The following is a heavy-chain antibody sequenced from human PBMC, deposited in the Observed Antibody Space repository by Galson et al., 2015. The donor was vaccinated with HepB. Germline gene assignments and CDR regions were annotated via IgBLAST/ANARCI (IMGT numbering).Heavy chain of an antibody. J-gene: IGHJ6*03. Sequence: SLRLSCAASGFPFSSYSLNWVRQAPGKGLEWVSSIISGSNYIFYADSVKGRFTISRDNAKNSLYLQMNSLRAEDTAIYYCARGRDFWSGDYYYYMDVWGRGTTVTVSS. CDR3: ARGRDFWSGDYYYYMDV. V-gene: IGHV3-21*01. CDR2: IISGSNYI. D-gene: IGHD3-3*01. CDR1: GFPFSSYS.